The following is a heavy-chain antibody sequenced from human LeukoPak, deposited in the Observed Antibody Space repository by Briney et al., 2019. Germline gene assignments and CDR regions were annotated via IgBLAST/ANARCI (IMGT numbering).Heavy chain of an antibody. J-gene: IGHJ6*02. V-gene: IGHV5-51*01. D-gene: IGHD5-12*01. CDR1: GYSFTTYW. Sequence: KAGESLKISCKGSGYSFTTYWIGWVRQMPGKGLEWMGIIYPGDSDTRYSPSFQGQVTISVDKSSSTAYLQWSSLKASDTAVYYCARQTGYRGYGMDVWGQGTTVTVSS. CDR2: IYPGDSDT. CDR3: ARQTGYRGYGMDV.